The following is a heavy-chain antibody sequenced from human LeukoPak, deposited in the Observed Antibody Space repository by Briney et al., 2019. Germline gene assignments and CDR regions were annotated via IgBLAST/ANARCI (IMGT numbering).Heavy chain of an antibody. CDR3: ARGIPSSSRWFDP. CDR2: IDHSGST. D-gene: IGHD6-6*01. CDR1: GGSFSGYH. J-gene: IGHJ5*02. Sequence: SETLSLTCGVYGGSFSGYHWTWIRLRPGKGLEWIGDIDHSGSTHYNPSLKSRVTISLDTSNNQFSLKLNSVTAADTAVYYCARGIPSSSRWFDPWGQGTLVTVSS. V-gene: IGHV4-34*01.